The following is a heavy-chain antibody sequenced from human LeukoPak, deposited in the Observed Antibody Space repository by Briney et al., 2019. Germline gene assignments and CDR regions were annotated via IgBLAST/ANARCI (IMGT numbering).Heavy chain of an antibody. D-gene: IGHD5-24*01. CDR2: IYPGDSDT. CDR3: ARGFFGYNDAFDI. V-gene: IGHV5-51*01. CDR1: GYGFTSYW. J-gene: IGHJ3*02. Sequence: GESLKISCKGSGYGFTSYWIGWVRQMPGKGLEWMGIIYPGDSDTRYSPSFQGQATISADKSISTAYLQWSSLKASDTAMYYCARGFFGYNDAFDIWGQGTMVTVSS.